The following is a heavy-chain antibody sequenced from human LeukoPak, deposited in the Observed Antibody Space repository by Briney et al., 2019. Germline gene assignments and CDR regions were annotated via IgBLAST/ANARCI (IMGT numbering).Heavy chain of an antibody. V-gene: IGHV1-69*04. D-gene: IGHD2-2*01. CDR1: GGTFSSYA. CDR2: IIPILGIA. J-gene: IGHJ6*02. Sequence: SSVKVSCKASGGTFSSYAISWVRQAPGQGLEWMGRIIPILGIANYAQKFRGRVTITADKSTSTAYMELSSLRSEDTAVYYCARAGCTSTSCYYYYYYGMDVWGQGTTVTVSS. CDR3: ARAGCTSTSCYYYYYYGMDV.